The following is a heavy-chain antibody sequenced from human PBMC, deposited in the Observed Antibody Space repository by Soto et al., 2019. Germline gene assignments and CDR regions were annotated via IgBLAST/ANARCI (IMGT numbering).Heavy chain of an antibody. CDR1: GFTFSSYN. J-gene: IGHJ5*02. Sequence: EVQLVESGGGLVQPGGSLRLSCAASGFTFSSYNMNWVRQAPGKGLEWVSYISSSSSTIYYADSVKGRFTISRDNAKNSLYLQINSLRDEDTAVYYCARAGRYNWNYSWFDPWGQGTLVTVSS. D-gene: IGHD1-7*01. CDR3: ARAGRYNWNYSWFDP. CDR2: ISSSSSTI. V-gene: IGHV3-48*02.